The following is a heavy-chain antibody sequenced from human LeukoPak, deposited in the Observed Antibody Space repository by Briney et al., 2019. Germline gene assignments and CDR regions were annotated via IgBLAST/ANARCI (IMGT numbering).Heavy chain of an antibody. CDR2: ISWNSGSI. D-gene: IGHD4-17*01. CDR3: AKDIDEGNGDYDYYYYGMDV. V-gene: IGHV3-9*01. Sequence: PGGSLRLSCAASGFTFDDYAMHWVRQPPGKGLEWVSGISWNSGSIGYADSVKGRFTISRDNAKNSLYLQMNSLRAEDTALYYCAKDIDEGNGDYDYYYYGMDVWGQGTTVTVSS. CDR1: GFTFDDYA. J-gene: IGHJ6*02.